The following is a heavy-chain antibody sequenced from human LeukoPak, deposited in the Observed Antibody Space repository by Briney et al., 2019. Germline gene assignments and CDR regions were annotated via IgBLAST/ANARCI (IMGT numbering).Heavy chain of an antibody. J-gene: IGHJ5*02. CDR1: GFTFDDYA. D-gene: IGHD6-19*01. Sequence: GGSLRLSCAASGFTFDDYAMHWVRQAPGKGLEWVSGISWNSGSIGYADSVKGRFTISRDNAKNSLYLQMNSLRAEDTALYYCAKDRISGAVAGTGWFDPWGQGTLVTVS. V-gene: IGHV3-9*01. CDR3: AKDRISGAVAGTGWFDP. CDR2: ISWNSGSI.